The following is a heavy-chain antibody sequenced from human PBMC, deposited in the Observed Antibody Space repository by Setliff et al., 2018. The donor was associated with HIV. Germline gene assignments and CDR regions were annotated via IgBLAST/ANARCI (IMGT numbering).Heavy chain of an antibody. D-gene: IGHD3-22*01. J-gene: IGHJ4*02. CDR1: GYSFTNYW. V-gene: IGHV5-51*01. CDR3: ARLSGLYYYDSSGYYYGHYFDY. Sequence: PGESLKISCKGSGYSFTNYWIGWVRQMPGKGLEWMGIIYPGDSDTRYSPSFQGQVTISADKSISTAYLQWSSLKASDTAMYYCARLSGLYYYDSSGYYYGHYFDYWGQGTLVTVLL. CDR2: IYPGDSDT.